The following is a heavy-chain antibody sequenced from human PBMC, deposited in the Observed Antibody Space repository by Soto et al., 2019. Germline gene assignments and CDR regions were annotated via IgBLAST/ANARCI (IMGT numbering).Heavy chain of an antibody. D-gene: IGHD4-17*01. J-gene: IGHJ4*02. CDR2: ISAYNGNT. CDR3: ARDSAYGDYVVADGY. V-gene: IGHV1-18*01. Sequence: ASVKVSCKASGYTFTSYGISWVRQAPGQVLEWMGWISAYNGNTNYAQKLQGRVTMTTDTSTSTAYMELRSLRSDDTAVYYCARDSAYGDYVVADGYWGQGTLVTVSS. CDR1: GYTFTSYG.